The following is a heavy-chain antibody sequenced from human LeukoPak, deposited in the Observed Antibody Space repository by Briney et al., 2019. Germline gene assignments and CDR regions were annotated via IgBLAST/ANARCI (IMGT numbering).Heavy chain of an antibody. CDR2: MNPNSGNT. CDR1: GYTFTSYD. V-gene: IGHV1-8*02. Sequence: ASVKVSCKASGYTFTSYDINWVRQATGQGLEWMGWMNPNSGNTGYAQKFQGRVTMTRNTSISTAYMELSSLRSEDAAVYYCARAPRGQQLVVCYWGQGTLVTVSS. J-gene: IGHJ4*02. D-gene: IGHD6-13*01. CDR3: ARAPRGQQLVVCY.